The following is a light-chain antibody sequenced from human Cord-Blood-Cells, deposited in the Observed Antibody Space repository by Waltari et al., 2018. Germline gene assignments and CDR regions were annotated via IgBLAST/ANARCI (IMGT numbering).Light chain of an antibody. CDR2: DVS. V-gene: IGLV2-14*01. J-gene: IGLJ1*01. Sequence: QSALTQPASVPGPPGPSTTISCPGPSSDVGGYNYVSWYQQHPGKAPNLMIYDVSNRPSGVSNRFSGSKSGNTASLTISGLQAEDEADYYCSSYTSSSTLVFVTGTKVTVL. CDR1: SSDVGGYNY. CDR3: SSYTSSSTLV.